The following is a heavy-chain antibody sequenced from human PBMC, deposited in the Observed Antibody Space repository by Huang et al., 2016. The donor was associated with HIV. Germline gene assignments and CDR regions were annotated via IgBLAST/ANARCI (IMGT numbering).Heavy chain of an antibody. J-gene: IGHJ6*02. Sequence: QVQLVESGGGVVQPGRSLRLSCAASGFSFSNYGIHWVRQAQGKGLEWVAVISYDGNKKEYADSVKGRFTISRDNANSTLFLQMNSLRAEDTAVYYCGKDWTGSSGWFTLHYYYYGMDVWGQGTTVTVSS. V-gene: IGHV3-30*18. D-gene: IGHD6-19*01. CDR1: GFSFSNYG. CDR3: GKDWTGSSGWFTLHYYYYGMDV. CDR2: ISYDGNKK.